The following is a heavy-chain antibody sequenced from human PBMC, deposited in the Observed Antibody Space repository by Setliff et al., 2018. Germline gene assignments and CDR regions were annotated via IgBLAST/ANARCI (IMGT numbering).Heavy chain of an antibody. CDR1: GSSFSSYS. CDR2: KYYSGST. Sequence: PSETLSLTCTVSGSSFSSYSWSWIRQPPGKGLEWIGYKYYSGSTNYNPSLKSRVTISIDPSKNQFSLKLSSVTAADTAVYYCATWDGKYSRYWGQGTLVTVSS. V-gene: IGHV4-59*08. CDR3: ATWDGKYSRY. D-gene: IGHD3-9*01. J-gene: IGHJ4*02.